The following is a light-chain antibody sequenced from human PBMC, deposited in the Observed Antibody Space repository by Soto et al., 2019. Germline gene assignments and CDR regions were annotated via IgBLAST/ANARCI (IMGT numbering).Light chain of an antibody. J-gene: IGLJ2*01. V-gene: IGLV2-14*01. CDR1: SSDVGGYNY. Sequence: QSALTQPPSASGSPGQSVTISCTGSSSDVGGYNYVSWYQQHPGKAPELMIYDVSSRPSGVSNRFSGSKSGNTASLTISGLQAEDEADYYCSSYTSSTTVVFGGGTKLTVL. CDR2: DVS. CDR3: SSYTSSTTVV.